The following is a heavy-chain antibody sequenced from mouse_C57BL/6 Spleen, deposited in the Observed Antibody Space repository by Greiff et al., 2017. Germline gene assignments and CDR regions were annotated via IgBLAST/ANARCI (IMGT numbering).Heavy chain of an antibody. D-gene: IGHD2-1*01. Sequence: QVQLQQSGPELVKPGASVKISCKASGYTFTDYYINWVKQRPGQGLEWIGWIFPGSGSTYYNEKFKGKATLTVDKSSSTAYMLLSSLTSEDSAVYVCASEIYYGNYGAMDYWGQGTSVTVSS. J-gene: IGHJ4*01. V-gene: IGHV1-75*01. CDR1: GYTFTDYY. CDR3: ASEIYYGNYGAMDY. CDR2: IFPGSGST.